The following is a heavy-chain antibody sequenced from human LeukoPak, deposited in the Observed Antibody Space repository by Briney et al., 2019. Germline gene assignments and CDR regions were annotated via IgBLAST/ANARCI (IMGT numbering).Heavy chain of an antibody. D-gene: IGHD5-24*01. J-gene: IGHJ4*02. CDR2: ITTAGDT. V-gene: IGHV3-13*01. Sequence: GGSLRLSCAASGFTFRVYDMHWVRQATGEGLEWVSAITTAGDTYYPGSVKGRFTISRENAKNSFYLQMDSLRSEDTAVYYCARGEVATEDWGQGTLVTVSS. CDR3: ARGEVATED. CDR1: GFTFRVYD.